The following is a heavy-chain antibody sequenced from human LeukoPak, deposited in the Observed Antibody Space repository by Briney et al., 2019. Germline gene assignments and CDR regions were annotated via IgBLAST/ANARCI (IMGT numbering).Heavy chain of an antibody. D-gene: IGHD2-2*01. CDR1: GFTFSSYS. J-gene: IGHJ4*02. CDR3: ARARYIVVVPAAMVDY. V-gene: IGHV3-21*01. CDR2: ISTSSSYI. Sequence: PGGSLRLSCAASGFTFSSYSMNWVRQAPGKGLEWVSSISTSSSYIYYADSVKGRFTISRDNAKNLLYLQMNSLRAEDTAVYYVARARYIVVVPAAMVDYWGQGTLVTVSS.